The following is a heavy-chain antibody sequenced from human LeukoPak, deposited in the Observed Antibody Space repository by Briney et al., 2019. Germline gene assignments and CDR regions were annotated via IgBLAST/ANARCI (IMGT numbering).Heavy chain of an antibody. CDR3: ARGYFGYYYDSSGYGH. D-gene: IGHD3-22*01. CDR1: GGSFSGCY. J-gene: IGHJ4*02. Sequence: SETLSLTCAVYGGSFSGCYWSWIRQPPGKGLEWIGEINHSGSTNYNPSLKSRVTISVDTSKNQFSLKLSSVTAADTAVYYCARGYFGYYYDSSGYGHWGQGTLVTVSS. V-gene: IGHV4-34*01. CDR2: INHSGST.